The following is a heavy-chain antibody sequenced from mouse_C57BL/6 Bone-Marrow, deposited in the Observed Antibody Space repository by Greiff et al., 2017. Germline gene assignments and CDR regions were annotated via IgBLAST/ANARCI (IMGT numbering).Heavy chain of an antibody. CDR1: GYAFSSSW. Sequence: LVESGPELVKPWASVKISCKASGYAFSSSWMNWVKQRPGKGLEWIGRIYPGDGDTNYNGKFKGKATLTADKSSSTAYMQLSSLTSEDSAVYFCARSVVADYYAMDYWGQGTSVTVSS. J-gene: IGHJ4*01. CDR2: IYPGDGDT. V-gene: IGHV1-82*01. CDR3: ARSVVADYYAMDY. D-gene: IGHD1-1*01.